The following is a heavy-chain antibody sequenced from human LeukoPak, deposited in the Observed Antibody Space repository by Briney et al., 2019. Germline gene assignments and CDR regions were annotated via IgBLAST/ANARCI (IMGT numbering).Heavy chain of an antibody. CDR2: IKADGSGT. J-gene: IGHJ6*02. CDR1: GFTIGPYA. CDR3: ATWAFYHNLDV. Sequence: PSGGSLRLSCAASGFTIGPYAMYWVRQGPGRGLEWVSVIKADGSGTFYADSVRGRFTTSRDNSKNSLYLQMNSLTSEDTALYHCATWAFYHNLDVWGQGTTVIVSS. V-gene: IGHV3-43*02. D-gene: IGHD2/OR15-2a*01.